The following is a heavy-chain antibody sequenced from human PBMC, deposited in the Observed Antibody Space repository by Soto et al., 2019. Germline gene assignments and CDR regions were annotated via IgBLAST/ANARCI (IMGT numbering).Heavy chain of an antibody. J-gene: IGHJ4*02. D-gene: IGHD3-10*01. CDR1: GGSFSGYY. CDR2: IDHSGST. CDR3: ARRGSSHMVRGVTTVIDY. V-gene: IGHV4-34*01. Sequence: SETLSLTCAVYGGSFSGYYWSWIRQPPGKGLEWIGEIDHSGSTNSNPSLKSRVTISVDTSKNQFSLKLSSVTAADTAVYYCARRGSSHMVRGVTTVIDYWGQGNLVTVSS.